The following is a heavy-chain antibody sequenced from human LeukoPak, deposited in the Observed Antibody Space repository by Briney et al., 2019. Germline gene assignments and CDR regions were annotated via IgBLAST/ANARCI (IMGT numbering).Heavy chain of an antibody. V-gene: IGHV1-69*05. J-gene: IGHJ4*02. CDR1: GGTFSSYA. Sequence: SVKVSCKASGGTFSSYAISWVRQAPGQGLEWMGRIIPIFGTPNYAQKFQGRVTITTDESTTTAYMELSSLRSEDTAVYYCARSSPPAYQLLDDYWGQGTLVTVSS. D-gene: IGHD2-2*01. CDR2: IIPIFGTP. CDR3: ARSSPPAYQLLDDY.